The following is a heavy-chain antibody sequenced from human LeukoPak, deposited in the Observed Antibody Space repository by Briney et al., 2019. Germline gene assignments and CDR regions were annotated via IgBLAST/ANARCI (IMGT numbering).Heavy chain of an antibody. J-gene: IGHJ4*02. D-gene: IGHD5-18*01. CDR3: GKTTVGYSSGQKPAWPVDY. Sequence: PGRSLRLSCAASGFTFSSYAMHWVRQAPGKGLEWVAVISYDGSNKYYADSVKGRFTISRDNSRNTVYLQINSLRAEDTAVYYCGKTTVGYSSGQKPAWPVDYWGQGTLVTVSS. CDR1: GFTFSSYA. CDR2: ISYDGSNK. V-gene: IGHV3-30*04.